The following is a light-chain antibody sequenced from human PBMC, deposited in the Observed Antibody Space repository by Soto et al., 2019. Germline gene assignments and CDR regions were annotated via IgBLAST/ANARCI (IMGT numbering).Light chain of an antibody. V-gene: IGKV3-20*01. CDR2: GAS. CDR1: QSVSSSY. Sequence: EFVLTQSPGTLSLSPGERATLSCRASQSVSSSYLAWYQQKPGQAPRLLIYGASSRATGIPDRFSGSGSGTDFTLTISRLEPEDFAVYYWQQYGSSRTFGQRTKVDSK. CDR3: QQYGSSRT. J-gene: IGKJ1*01.